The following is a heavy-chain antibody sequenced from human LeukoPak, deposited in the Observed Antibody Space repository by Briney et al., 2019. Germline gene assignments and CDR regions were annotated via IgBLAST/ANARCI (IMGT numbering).Heavy chain of an antibody. D-gene: IGHD3-10*01. Sequence: PGGSLRLSCAASGFTFSSYSMNWVRQAPGKGLEWVSYISSSSSTIYYADSVKGRFTIYRDNAKNSLYLQMNSLRAEDTAVYYCARDKEKGGSGSKFDYWGQGTLVTVSS. CDR3: ARDKEKGGSGSKFDY. V-gene: IGHV3-48*01. CDR1: GFTFSSYS. CDR2: ISSSSSTI. J-gene: IGHJ4*02.